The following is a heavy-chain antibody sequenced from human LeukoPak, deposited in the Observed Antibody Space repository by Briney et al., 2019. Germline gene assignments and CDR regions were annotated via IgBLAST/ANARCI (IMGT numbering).Heavy chain of an antibody. CDR1: GGCISSGGYY. D-gene: IGHD6-19*01. V-gene: IGHV4-31*03. J-gene: IGHJ5*02. CDR2: IYYSGST. CDR3: AREHIAVAGTYWFDP. Sequence: SQTLSLTCTVSGGCISSGGYYWSWIRQHPGKGLEWIGYIYYSGSTYYNPSLKSRVTISVDTSKNQFSLKLSSVTAADTAVYYCAREHIAVAGTYWFDPWGQGTLVTVSS.